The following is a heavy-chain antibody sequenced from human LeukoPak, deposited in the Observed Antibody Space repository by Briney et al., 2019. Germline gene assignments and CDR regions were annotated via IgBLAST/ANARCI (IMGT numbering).Heavy chain of an antibody. J-gene: IGHJ4*02. CDR3: ARDVWSGSYHFDY. D-gene: IGHD1-26*01. CDR2: IYYSGNT. V-gene: IGHV4-59*12. Sequence: SETLSLTCTVSGGSISSYYWSWIRQPPGKGLEWIGYIYYSGNTKYNPSLKSRVTISVDTSKNQFSLKLSSVAAADTAVYYCARDVWSGSYHFDYWGQGTLVTVSS. CDR1: GGSISSYY.